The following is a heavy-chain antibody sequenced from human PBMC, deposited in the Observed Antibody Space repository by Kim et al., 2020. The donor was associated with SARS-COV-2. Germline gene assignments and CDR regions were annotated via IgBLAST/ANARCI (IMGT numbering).Heavy chain of an antibody. D-gene: IGHD3-10*01. J-gene: IGHJ4*02. CDR3: AKHYYGSGSYYNPFDY. Sequence: SVKGRFTISRDNAKNTLYLQMNSLRAEDTAVYYCAKHYYGSGSYYNPFDYWGQGTLVTVSS. V-gene: IGHV3-23*01.